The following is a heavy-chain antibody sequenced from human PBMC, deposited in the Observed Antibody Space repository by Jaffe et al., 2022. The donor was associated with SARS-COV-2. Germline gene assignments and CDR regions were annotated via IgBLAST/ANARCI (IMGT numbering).Heavy chain of an antibody. Sequence: QVQLQESGPGLVKPSETLSLTCTVSGGSISSYYWSWIRQPPGKGLEWIAYIFYSGNTKYSPSLKSRVTISVDTSKNQFSLNLSSVTAADTAIYYCASGGSYHDYWGQGTLVTVSS. D-gene: IGHD1-26*01. V-gene: IGHV4-59*01. CDR3: ASGGSYHDY. J-gene: IGHJ4*02. CDR2: IFYSGNT. CDR1: GGSISSYY.